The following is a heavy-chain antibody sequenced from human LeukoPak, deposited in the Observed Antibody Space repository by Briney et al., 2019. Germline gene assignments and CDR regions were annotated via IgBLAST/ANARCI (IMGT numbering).Heavy chain of an antibody. J-gene: IGHJ5*02. CDR1: GGTFSSFA. CDR3: ARDGRAIS. D-gene: IGHD3-3*01. CDR2: IIPIFATA. Sequence: SVKVSCKASGGTFSSFAVSWVRQAPGQGLEWMGGIIPIFATANYAQQLQDRVTITADESTSTVQMELSNLISEDTAVYYCARDGRAISWGQGTLVTVSS. V-gene: IGHV1-69*13.